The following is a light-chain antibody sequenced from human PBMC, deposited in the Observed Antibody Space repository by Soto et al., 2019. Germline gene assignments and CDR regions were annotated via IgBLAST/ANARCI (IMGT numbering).Light chain of an antibody. Sequence: QSALTQPASVSGSPGQSITISCTGTSSDVGGYNYVSWYQQHPGKAPKLMIYDVSNRPSGVPNRFSGSKSGTTASLTISGLQAEDEADYYCSSYTSSSTLVFGTGTKLTVL. CDR3: SSYTSSSTLV. CDR1: SSDVGGYNY. V-gene: IGLV2-14*01. J-gene: IGLJ1*01. CDR2: DVS.